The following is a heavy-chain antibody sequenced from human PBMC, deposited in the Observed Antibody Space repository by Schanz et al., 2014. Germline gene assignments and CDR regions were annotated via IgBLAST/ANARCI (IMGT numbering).Heavy chain of an antibody. J-gene: IGHJ4*02. V-gene: IGHV1-46*03. CDR3: ARGGFFDSTSFDS. CDR2: INPSGGST. D-gene: IGHD2-2*01. CDR1: GSIFSKLL. Sequence: QVQLVQSGAEVKKPGASVKVSCKVSGSIFSKLLMHWVRQAPGQGLEWMGIINPSGGSTSYAQKFQGRLTVTRDTSTSTVNMELSSLRSEDTAVYYCARGGFFDSTSFDSWGQGTLVTVSS.